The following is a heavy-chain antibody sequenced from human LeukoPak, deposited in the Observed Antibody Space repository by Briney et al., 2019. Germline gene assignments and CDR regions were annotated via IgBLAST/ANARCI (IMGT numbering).Heavy chain of an antibody. D-gene: IGHD5-18*01. CDR1: GYSINSGYY. J-gene: IGHJ4*02. CDR2: IYHSGST. CDR3: ARAWTGYSYGDY. V-gene: IGHV4-38-2*02. Sequence: PSETLSLTCTVSGYSINSGYYWGWIRQPPGKGLEWIGSIYHSGSTYYDPSLKSRVTISVDTSKNQFSLNLSSVTDADTAVYYCARAWTGYSYGDYWGQGTLVTVSS.